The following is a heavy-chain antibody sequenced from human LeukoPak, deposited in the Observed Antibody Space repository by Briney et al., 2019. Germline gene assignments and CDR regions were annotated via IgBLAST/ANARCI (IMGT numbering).Heavy chain of an antibody. Sequence: ASVKVSCKASGYTFTSYGISWVRQAPGQGLEWMGWISAYNGNTNYAQKLQGRVTMTTDTSTSTAYMELRSLRSDDTAVYYCAKVVKHDFWSGYTIGDYFDYWGQGTLVTVSS. CDR3: AKVVKHDFWSGYTIGDYFDY. CDR1: GYTFTSYG. CDR2: ISAYNGNT. J-gene: IGHJ4*02. V-gene: IGHV1-18*01. D-gene: IGHD3-3*01.